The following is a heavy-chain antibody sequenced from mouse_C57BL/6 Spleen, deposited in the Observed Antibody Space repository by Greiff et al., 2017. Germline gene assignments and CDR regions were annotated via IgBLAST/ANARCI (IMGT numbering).Heavy chain of an antibody. V-gene: IGHV5-17*01. Sequence: EVKLEESGGGLVKPGGSLKLSCAASGFTFSDYGMHWVRQAPEKGLEWVAYISSGSSTIYYADTVKGRFTISRDNAKNTLFLQMTSLRSEDTAKYNSAKDWGFDYWGQGTTLTVSS. D-gene: IGHD4-1*01. CDR3: AKDWGFDY. CDR1: GFTFSDYG. J-gene: IGHJ2*01. CDR2: ISSGSSTI.